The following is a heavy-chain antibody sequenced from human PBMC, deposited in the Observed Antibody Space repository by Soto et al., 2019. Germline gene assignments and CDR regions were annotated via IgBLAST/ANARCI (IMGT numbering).Heavy chain of an antibody. V-gene: IGHV3-33*01. Sequence: VQLVESGGGVVQPGGSLRLSCAASGFTFSSYGMHWVRQAPGKGLEWVAVIWYDGSNKYYADSVKGRFTISRDNSKNALDLQMNGLRAEDTAVYYWAWSSYNWNPPFDYWGQGTLVTVSS. J-gene: IGHJ4*02. CDR2: IWYDGSNK. CDR3: AWSSYNWNPPFDY. D-gene: IGHD1-20*01. CDR1: GFTFSSYG.